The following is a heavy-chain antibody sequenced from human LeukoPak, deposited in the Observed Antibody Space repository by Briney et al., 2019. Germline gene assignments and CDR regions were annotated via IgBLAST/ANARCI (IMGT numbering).Heavy chain of an antibody. CDR2: INPNSGGT. Sequence: ASVKVSCKASGYTFTGYYMHWVRQAPGQGLEWMGWINPNSGGTNYAQKFQGRVTMTRDTSISTAYMELSRLRSDDTAVYYCARAVRCSSTSCRNWFDPWGQGTLVTVPS. J-gene: IGHJ5*02. D-gene: IGHD2-2*01. V-gene: IGHV1-2*02. CDR1: GYTFTGYY. CDR3: ARAVRCSSTSCRNWFDP.